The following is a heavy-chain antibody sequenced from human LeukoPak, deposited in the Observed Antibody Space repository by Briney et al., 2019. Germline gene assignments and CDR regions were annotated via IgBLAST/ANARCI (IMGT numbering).Heavy chain of an antibody. CDR2: IKPDGSEK. CDR1: GFTFSSSF. V-gene: IGHV3-7*01. CDR3: ASGGYNWNRLDY. D-gene: IGHD1-20*01. J-gene: IGHJ4*02. Sequence: PGGSLRPSCAASGFTFSSSFMTWVRQAPGKGLEWVANIKPDGSEKYYVDSVKGRFTISRDNPKNSLYLQMNSLRAEDTAVYYCASGGYNWNRLDYWGQGTLVTVSS.